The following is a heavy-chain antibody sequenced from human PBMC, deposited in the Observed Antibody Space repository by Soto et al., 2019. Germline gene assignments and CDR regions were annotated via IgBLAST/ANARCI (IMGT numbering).Heavy chain of an antibody. CDR2: IITIFGTA. Sequence: SVKVSCKASGYTFTSYAIHWVRQAPGQGLEWMGGIITIFGTANYAQKFQGRVTITADESTSTAYMELSSLRSEDTAVYYCARVDVHDFWSGRMDVWGQGTTVTVSS. V-gene: IGHV1-69*13. J-gene: IGHJ6*02. CDR3: ARVDVHDFWSGRMDV. CDR1: GYTFTSYA. D-gene: IGHD3-3*01.